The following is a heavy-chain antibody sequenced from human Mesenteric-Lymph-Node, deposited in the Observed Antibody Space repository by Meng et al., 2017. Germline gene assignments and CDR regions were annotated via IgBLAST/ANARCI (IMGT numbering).Heavy chain of an antibody. V-gene: IGHV3-48*03. CDR2: ISSSGSTI. Sequence: GESLKISCAASGFTFSSYEMNWVRQAPGKGLEWVSYISSSGSTIYYADSVKGRFTISRDNSKNTLYLQMNSLRAEDTAVYYCARGFDILAGYYRLDFDYWGQGTLVTVSS. D-gene: IGHD3-9*01. CDR1: GFTFSSYE. CDR3: ARGFDILAGYYRLDFDY. J-gene: IGHJ4*02.